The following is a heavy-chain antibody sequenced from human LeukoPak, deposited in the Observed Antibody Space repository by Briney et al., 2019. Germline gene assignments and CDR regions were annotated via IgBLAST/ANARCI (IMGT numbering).Heavy chain of an antibody. CDR1: GFTVSSNY. Sequence: GGSLRLSCAAPGFTVSSNYMSWVRQAPGKGLEWVSVIYSGGSTFYADSVKGRFTISRDNSKNTLYLQMNSLRAEDTAVYYCARGAARAFDYWGQGTLVTVSS. V-gene: IGHV3-53*01. CDR2: IYSGGST. J-gene: IGHJ4*02. D-gene: IGHD6-6*01. CDR3: ARGAARAFDY.